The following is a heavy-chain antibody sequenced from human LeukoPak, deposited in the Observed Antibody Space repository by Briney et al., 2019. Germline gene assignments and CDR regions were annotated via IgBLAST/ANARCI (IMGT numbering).Heavy chain of an antibody. CDR2: TYYRSKWYN. D-gene: IGHD1-14*01. J-gene: IGHJ4*02. CDR3: ARDTTGGPLFDS. V-gene: IGHV6-1*01. CDR1: GDRVSSNIAS. Sequence: SQTLSLTSAIPGDRVSSNIASCDWIRQSPSRCLEWLVRTYYRSKWYNDYAVSVKSRIIINPDTSKNQFYLQLNSVAPEDTAVYYCARDTTGGPLFDSWGQGTLVTVSS.